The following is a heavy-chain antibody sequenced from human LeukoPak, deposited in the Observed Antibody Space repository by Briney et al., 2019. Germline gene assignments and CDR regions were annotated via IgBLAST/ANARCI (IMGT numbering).Heavy chain of an antibody. D-gene: IGHD1-26*01. Sequence: SETLSLTCTVSGGSISSSGYYWSWIRQPPGKGLEWIGEINHSGSTNYNPSLKSRVTISVDTSKNQFSLKLSSVTAADTAVYYCAGGSYYYYYYYMDVWGKGTTVTVSS. V-gene: IGHV4-39*07. CDR1: GGSISSSGYY. CDR2: INHSGST. J-gene: IGHJ6*03. CDR3: AGGSYYYYYYYMDV.